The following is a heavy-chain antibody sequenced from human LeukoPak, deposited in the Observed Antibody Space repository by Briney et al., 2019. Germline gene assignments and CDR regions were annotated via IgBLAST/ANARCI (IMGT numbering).Heavy chain of an antibody. D-gene: IGHD3-3*01. V-gene: IGHV3-30*18. Sequence: GGSLRLSCAASGFTFRSYGMHWVRQVPGKGLEWVAVITYDGSKKFYADSVKGRFTISRDNSRNMLYLQMDSLRVEDRAVYFCAKDQRTMTRRMDIWGQGTMVTVSS. CDR1: GFTFRSYG. CDR2: ITYDGSKK. J-gene: IGHJ3*02. CDR3: AKDQRTMTRRMDI.